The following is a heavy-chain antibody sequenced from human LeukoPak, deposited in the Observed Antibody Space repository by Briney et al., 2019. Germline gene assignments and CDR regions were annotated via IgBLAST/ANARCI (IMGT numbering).Heavy chain of an antibody. CDR3: ARTYYDFWSGYYIRWFDP. D-gene: IGHD3-3*01. Sequence: SETLSLTCTVSAGSISSYYWSWIRQPAGKGLEWIGRIYTSGSTNYNPSLKSRVTMSVDTSKNQFSLKLSSVTAADTAVYYCARTYYDFWSGYYIRWFDPWGQGTLVTVSS. V-gene: IGHV4-4*07. CDR2: IYTSGST. CDR1: AGSISSYY. J-gene: IGHJ5*02.